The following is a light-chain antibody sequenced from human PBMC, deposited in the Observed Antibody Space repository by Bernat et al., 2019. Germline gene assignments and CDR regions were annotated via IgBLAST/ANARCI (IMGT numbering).Light chain of an antibody. V-gene: IGLV2-8*01. J-gene: IGLJ2*01. CDR3: SSYGGSDNLV. Sequence: QSALTQPPSASGSPGQSVTISCTGTSSDVGGHAHVSWYQQHPGKAPKVMIYEVSERPSGVPDRFSGSRSGNTASLTVAGLQPEDEADYYCSSYGGSDNLVFGGGTKLTVL. CDR1: SSDVGGHAH. CDR2: EVS.